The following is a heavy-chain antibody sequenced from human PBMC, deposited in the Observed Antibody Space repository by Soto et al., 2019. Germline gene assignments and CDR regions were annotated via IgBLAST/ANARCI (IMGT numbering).Heavy chain of an antibody. D-gene: IGHD2-2*01. Sequence: PGGSLRLSCAASIFTFSSHGMHWVRLALGKGLEWVAIISNDGSKKYYAESVKGRFAIYRDNSKNTLYLQMNSLRVEDTAVYYYAKSIGFQFIVVVQPTMPDPIDYCGQGILVSVS. CDR3: AKSIGFQFIVVVQPTMPDPIDY. J-gene: IGHJ4*02. V-gene: IGHV3-30*18. CDR1: IFTFSSHG. CDR2: ISNDGSKK.